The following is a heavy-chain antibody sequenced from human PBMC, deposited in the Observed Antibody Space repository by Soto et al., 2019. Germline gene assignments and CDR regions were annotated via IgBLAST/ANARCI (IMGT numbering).Heavy chain of an antibody. Sequence: GGSLRLSCAASGSTSSNYARSWNPQAPHKGLEWVSAITGNGGSTYYADFVKGGLTISRDNSKSTVYLQINSLRADDTAVYYCAKLRAKSHTAVSCDDWGQGAQVALSS. J-gene: IGHJ4*02. CDR3: AKLRAKSHTAVSCDD. D-gene: IGHD5-18*01. V-gene: IGHV3-23*01. CDR1: GSTSSNYA. CDR2: ITGNGGST.